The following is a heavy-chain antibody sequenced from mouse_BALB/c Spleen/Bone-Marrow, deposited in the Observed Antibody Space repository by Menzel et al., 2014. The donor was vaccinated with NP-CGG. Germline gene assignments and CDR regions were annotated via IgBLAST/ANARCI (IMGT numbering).Heavy chain of an antibody. Sequence: QVQLKDSGPGLVAPSQSLSITCTVSGFSLTSYGVHWVRQPPGKGLEWLGVIWAGGSTSYNSALMSRLSINQDNSKSQVFSKLNSLQTDDTATYYCAREGRGYYGSSGAAMDYWVQGTSVTVSS. D-gene: IGHD1-1*01. CDR3: AREGRGYYGSSGAAMDY. CDR2: IWAGGST. V-gene: IGHV2-9*02. CDR1: GFSLTSYG. J-gene: IGHJ4*01.